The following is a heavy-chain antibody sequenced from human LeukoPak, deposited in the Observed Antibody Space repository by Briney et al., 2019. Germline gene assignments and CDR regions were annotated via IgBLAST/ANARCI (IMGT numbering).Heavy chain of an antibody. D-gene: IGHD2-15*01. CDR1: GGSISSSSYY. CDR2: IHYSGST. Sequence: PSETLSLTCTVSGGSISSSSYYWGWIRQPPGKGLEWIGSIHYSGSTNYNPSLKSRVTISVHTSKNQFSLKLSSVTAADTAVYYCARGYCSGGSCYSYYYYNYMDVWGKGTTVTVSS. CDR3: ARGYCSGGSCYSYYYYNYMDV. V-gene: IGHV4-39*07. J-gene: IGHJ6*03.